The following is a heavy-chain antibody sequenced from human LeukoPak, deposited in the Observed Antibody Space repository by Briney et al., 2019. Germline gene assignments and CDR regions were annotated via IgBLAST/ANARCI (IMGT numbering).Heavy chain of an antibody. D-gene: IGHD5-18*01. CDR1: GGTFSSYA. Sequence: GASVKVSCKASGGTFSSYAISWVRQAPGQGLEWMGGIIPIFGTANYAQKFQGRVTITADESTSTAYMELSSLRSEDTAVYYCARDGGRGYSYGYYYYYMDVWGKGTTVTISS. CDR3: ARDGGRGYSYGYYYYYMDV. V-gene: IGHV1-69*13. J-gene: IGHJ6*03. CDR2: IIPIFGTA.